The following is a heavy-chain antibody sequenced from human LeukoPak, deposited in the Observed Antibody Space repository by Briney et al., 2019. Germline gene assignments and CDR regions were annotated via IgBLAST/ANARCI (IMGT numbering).Heavy chain of an antibody. CDR1: GYTFTSYY. CDR3: AREAITIFGVARSFDY. CDR2: INPSGGST. Sequence: GASVKVSCMASGYTFTSYYMHWVRQAPGQGLEWMGIINPSGGSTSYAQKFLGRVTMTRDTSTSTVYMELSSLRSEDTAVYYCAREAITIFGVARSFDYWGQGTLVTVSS. V-gene: IGHV1-46*01. D-gene: IGHD3-3*01. J-gene: IGHJ4*02.